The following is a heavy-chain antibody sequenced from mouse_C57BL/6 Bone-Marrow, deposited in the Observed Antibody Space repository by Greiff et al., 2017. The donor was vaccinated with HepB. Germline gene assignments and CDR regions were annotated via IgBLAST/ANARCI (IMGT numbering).Heavy chain of an antibody. CDR3: ARQDDY. Sequence: EAKLMESGGDLVKPGGSLKLSCAASGFTFSSYGMSWVRQTPDKRLEWVATISSGGSYTYYPDSVKGRFTISRDNAKNTLYLQMSSLKSEDTAMYYCARQDDYWGQGTTLTVSS. J-gene: IGHJ2*01. CDR2: ISSGGSYT. CDR1: GFTFSSYG. V-gene: IGHV5-6*01.